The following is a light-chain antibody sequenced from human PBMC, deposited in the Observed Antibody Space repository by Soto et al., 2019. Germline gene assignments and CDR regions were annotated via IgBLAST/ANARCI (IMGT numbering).Light chain of an antibody. V-gene: IGKV1-39*01. J-gene: IGKJ2*01. CDR2: GAS. CDR3: QQSYNTPMYT. CDR1: QSVSNY. Sequence: DIQLTQSPSSLSASVGDRVTITCRASQSVSNYLNWYQQKPGKAPKLLIYGASSLQSGVPSRFSGSGSGTDFTLTISSLQPEDFATYYCQQSYNTPMYTFGQGTKLEIK.